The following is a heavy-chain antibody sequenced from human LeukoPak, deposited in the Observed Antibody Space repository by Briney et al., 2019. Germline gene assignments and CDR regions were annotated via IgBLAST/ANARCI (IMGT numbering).Heavy chain of an antibody. CDR1: GYSISSGYY. D-gene: IGHD6-6*01. CDR2: IYHGGST. Sequence: PSETLSLTCAVSGYSISSGYYWGWSRQPPGKGLEWIGSIYHGGSTYYNPSLKSRVTISVDTSKNQFSLKLSSVTAADTAVYYCASKRDIAARPHDYWGQGTLVTVSS. J-gene: IGHJ4*02. V-gene: IGHV4-38-2*01. CDR3: ASKRDIAARPHDY.